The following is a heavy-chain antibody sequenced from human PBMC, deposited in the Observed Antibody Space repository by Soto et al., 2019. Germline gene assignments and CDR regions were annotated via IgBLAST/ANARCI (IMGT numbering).Heavy chain of an antibody. Sequence: SETLSLTCTVSGGSISSGGYYWSWIRQHPGKGLEWIGYIYYSGSTYYNPSLKSRVTISVDTSKNQFSLKLSSVTAADTAVYYCARVVSSGYYDYWGQGTLVTVSS. D-gene: IGHD3-22*01. CDR2: IYYSGST. CDR1: GGSISSGGYY. V-gene: IGHV4-31*03. CDR3: ARVVSSGYYDY. J-gene: IGHJ4*02.